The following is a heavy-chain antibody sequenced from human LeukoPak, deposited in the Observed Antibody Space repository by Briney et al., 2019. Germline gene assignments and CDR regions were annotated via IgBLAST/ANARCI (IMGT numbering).Heavy chain of an antibody. J-gene: IGHJ4*02. Sequence: GASVTVSCTASGYTFTIYGISWVRQAPGQGLEWMGWISAYNGNTNYAQKLQGRVTTTTDTSTSTAYMELRSLRSDDTAVYYCARDQDSSGYYYWGQGTLVTVSS. D-gene: IGHD3-22*01. V-gene: IGHV1-18*01. CDR2: ISAYNGNT. CDR1: GYTFTIYG. CDR3: ARDQDSSGYYY.